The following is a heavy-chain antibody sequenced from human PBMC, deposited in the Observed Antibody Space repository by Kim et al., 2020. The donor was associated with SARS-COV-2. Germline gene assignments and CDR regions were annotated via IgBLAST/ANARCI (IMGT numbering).Heavy chain of an antibody. D-gene: IGHD3-22*01. J-gene: IGHJ3*02. CDR3: AKVMGDSSGYYYVWAFDI. Sequence: KGRFTISTDNAKNSLYLQMNSLRTEDTALYYCAKVMGDSSGYYYVWAFDIWGQGTMVTVSS. V-gene: IGHV3-9*01.